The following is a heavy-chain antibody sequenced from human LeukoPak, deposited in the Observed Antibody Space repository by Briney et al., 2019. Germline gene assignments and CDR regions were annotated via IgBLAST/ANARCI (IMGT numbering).Heavy chain of an antibody. CDR1: GFSFSSYD. J-gene: IGHJ4*02. Sequence: GGSLRLSCAASGFSFSSYDMHWVRQAPGKGLEWVASISYDGSNKDYPDSVKGRFTISRDDAKNSLYLQMNSLRAEDTVVYYCASNGSSRRQDYWGQGTLVTVSS. CDR3: ASNGSSRRQDY. D-gene: IGHD6-13*01. V-gene: IGHV3-30*03. CDR2: ISYDGSNK.